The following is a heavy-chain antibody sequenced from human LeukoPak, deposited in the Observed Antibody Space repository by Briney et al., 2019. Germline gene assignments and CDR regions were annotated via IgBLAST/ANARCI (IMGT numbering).Heavy chain of an antibody. CDR3: ARFGDYYGSGSPDY. CDR2: ISAYNGNT. CDR1: GYTFTSYG. D-gene: IGHD3-10*01. V-gene: IGHV1-18*01. J-gene: IGHJ4*02. Sequence: ASVKVSCKASGYTFTSYGISWVRQAPGQGLEWVGWISAYNGNTNYAQKLQGRVTMTTDTSTSTAYMELRSLRSDDTAVYYCARFGDYYGSGSPDYWGQGTLVTVSS.